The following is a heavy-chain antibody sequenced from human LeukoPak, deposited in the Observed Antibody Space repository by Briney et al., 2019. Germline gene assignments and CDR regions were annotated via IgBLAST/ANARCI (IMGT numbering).Heavy chain of an antibody. D-gene: IGHD3-10*02. V-gene: IGHV3-48*03. CDR3: ADIGITMIGDD. J-gene: IGHJ4*03. CDR2: ICSICSTI. CDR1: RFTFSSYE. Sequence: PGWALRLSCAASRFTFSSYEMNSVREAPRKGLDGVSYICSICSTIYYADSVKGRFTISRDNAKNSLYLQMHSLRAEDMAVYYCADIGITMIGDDWGKGTLVTISS.